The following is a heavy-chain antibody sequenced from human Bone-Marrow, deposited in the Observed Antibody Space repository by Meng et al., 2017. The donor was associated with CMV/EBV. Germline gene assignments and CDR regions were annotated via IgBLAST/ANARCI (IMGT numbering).Heavy chain of an antibody. Sequence: GGSLRLSCAASGFSFNSYGMHWVRQAPGEGLEWVTFIRYDGNNKYYADSVKGRFTITRDNSKNTLHLHMNSLRPEDTAVYYCAKGEYNSPSLLDGWGQGTLVTVSS. CDR3: AKGEYNSPSLLDG. J-gene: IGHJ4*02. V-gene: IGHV3-30*02. D-gene: IGHD6-6*01. CDR1: GFSFNSYG. CDR2: IRYDGNNK.